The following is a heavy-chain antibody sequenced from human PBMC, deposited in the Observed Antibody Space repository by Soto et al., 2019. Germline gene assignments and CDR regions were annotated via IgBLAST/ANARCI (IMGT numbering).Heavy chain of an antibody. Sequence: VGSLRLSCAASVFTFSGYAMTCVRHSPGKWLEWVSTISGSGGNTYHADSVKGRFTISRDNSKNMLYLQMSSLRAADTAVYYCAKFPNRFGGVNTGPLGYWGQGTLVTVSS. V-gene: IGHV3-23*01. J-gene: IGHJ4*02. CDR2: ISGSGGNT. D-gene: IGHD3-10*01. CDR3: AKFPNRFGGVNTGPLGY. CDR1: VFTFSGYA.